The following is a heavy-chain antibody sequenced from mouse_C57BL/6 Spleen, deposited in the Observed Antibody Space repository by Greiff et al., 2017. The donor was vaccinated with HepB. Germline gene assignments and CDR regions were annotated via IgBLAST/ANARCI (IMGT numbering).Heavy chain of an antibody. V-gene: IGHV1-52*01. CDR1: GYTFTSYW. CDR2: IDPSDSET. CDR3: AREGPYYAMDY. J-gene: IGHJ4*01. Sequence: VQLQQPGAELVRPGSSVKLSCKASGYTFTSYWMHWVKQRPIQGLEWIGNIDPSDSETHYNQKFKDKATLTVDKSSSTAYMQLSSLTSEDSAVYYWAREGPYYAMDYWGQGTSVTVSS.